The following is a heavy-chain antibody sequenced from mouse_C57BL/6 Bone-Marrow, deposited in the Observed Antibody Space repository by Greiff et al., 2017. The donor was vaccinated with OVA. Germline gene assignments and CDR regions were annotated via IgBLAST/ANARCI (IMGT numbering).Heavy chain of an antibody. Sequence: EVQLQQSGPELVKPGASVKISCKASGYSFTGYYMNWVKQSPEKSLEWIGEINPSTGGTTYNQKFKAKATLTVDKASSTAYMQLKSLTSEDSAVYYWARDGTSPFAYWGQGTLVTVSA. V-gene: IGHV1-42*01. CDR1: GYSFTGYY. CDR2: INPSTGGT. D-gene: IGHD4-1*01. J-gene: IGHJ3*01. CDR3: ARDGTSPFAY.